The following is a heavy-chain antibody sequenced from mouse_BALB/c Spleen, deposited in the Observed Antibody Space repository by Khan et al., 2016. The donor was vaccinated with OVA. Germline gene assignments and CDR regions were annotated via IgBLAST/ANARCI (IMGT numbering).Heavy chain of an antibody. CDR2: IYPGTNNT. CDR1: GYIFTSYW. J-gene: IGHJ2*01. V-gene: IGHV1-76*01. CDR3: AREEALYYFDY. Sequence: QVQLKQSGAELVRPGASVKLSCKTSGYIFTSYWIHWVKQRSGQGLEWIARIYPGTNNTYYNENLKDRATLTADKSSSTAYMQLNSLQSEDSAVYFCAREEALYYFDYWGQGTTLTVSS. D-gene: IGHD3-2*02.